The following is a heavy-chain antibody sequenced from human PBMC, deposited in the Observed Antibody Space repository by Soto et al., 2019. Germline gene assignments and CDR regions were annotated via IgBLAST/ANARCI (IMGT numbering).Heavy chain of an antibody. CDR2: IYYST. J-gene: IGHJ6*02. Sequence: QVQLQESGPGLVKPSQTLSLTCTVSGGSISSGGYYWSWIRQHPGKGLEWIGYIYYSTYYNPSLKGRVTISVDTSKNQFSLKLSSVTAADTAVYYCARDYRASYPAYYYYGMDVWGQGTTVTVSS. V-gene: IGHV4-31*03. CDR1: GGSISSGGYY. CDR3: ARDYRASYPAYYYYGMDV. D-gene: IGHD3-16*02.